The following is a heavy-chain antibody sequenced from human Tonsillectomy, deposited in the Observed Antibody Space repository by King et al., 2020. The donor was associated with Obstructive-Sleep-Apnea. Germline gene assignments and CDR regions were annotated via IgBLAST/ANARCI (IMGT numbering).Heavy chain of an antibody. CDR3: ARQQSYYYGMDV. Sequence: QLVQSGTEVKKPGESLTISCKDSGYSFTSYCIGWVRQMPGKGLEWMGIIFPADSDTRYNPAFQGRVTISADKAISTAYLEWSSLKASDTAMYYCARQQSYYYGMDVWGQGTTVTVSS. J-gene: IGHJ6*02. D-gene: IGHD6-19*01. CDR1: GYSFTSYC. V-gene: IGHV5-51*01. CDR2: IFPADSDT.